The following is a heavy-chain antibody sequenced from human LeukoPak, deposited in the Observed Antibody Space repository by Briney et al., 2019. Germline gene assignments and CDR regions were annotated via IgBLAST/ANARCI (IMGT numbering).Heavy chain of an antibody. V-gene: IGHV1-2*02. D-gene: IGHD5-18*01. CDR3: ARGRALVSTDDWFDP. Sequence: ASVKVSCKASGYTFSVYYIHWVRQAPGQGLEYMGWINPNSGATDLARKFQGRVTMTRDTSTTTVYLELTRLTSDDTAVYYCARGRALVSTDDWFDPWGQGTLVTVSS. CDR2: INPNSGAT. J-gene: IGHJ5*02. CDR1: GYTFSVYY.